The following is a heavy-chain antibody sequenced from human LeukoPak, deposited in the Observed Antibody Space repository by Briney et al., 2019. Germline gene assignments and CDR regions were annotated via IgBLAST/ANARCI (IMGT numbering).Heavy chain of an antibody. CDR2: ISSSGSTI. Sequence: GGSLRLSCAASGFTFSSYWMSWVRQAPGKGLEWVSYISSSGSTIYYADSVKGRFTISRDNAKNSLYLQMNSLRAEDTAVYYCARDKGYCSSTSCRLGAFDIWGQGTMVTVSS. J-gene: IGHJ3*02. CDR3: ARDKGYCSSTSCRLGAFDI. V-gene: IGHV3-48*04. CDR1: GFTFSSYW. D-gene: IGHD2-2*01.